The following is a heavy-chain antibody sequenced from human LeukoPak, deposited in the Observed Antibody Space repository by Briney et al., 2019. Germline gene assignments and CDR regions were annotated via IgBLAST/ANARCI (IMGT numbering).Heavy chain of an antibody. CDR3: ARHVRTLEWLVRPPYYFDY. D-gene: IGHD6-19*01. Sequence: SETLSLTCTVSGGSISSYYWSWIRQPPGKGLEWIGYIYYSGSTNYNPSLKSRVTISVDTSKNQFSLKLSSVTAADTAVYYCARHVRTLEWLVRPPYYFDYWGQGTLVTVSS. CDR1: GGSISSYY. V-gene: IGHV4-59*08. CDR2: IYYSGST. J-gene: IGHJ4*02.